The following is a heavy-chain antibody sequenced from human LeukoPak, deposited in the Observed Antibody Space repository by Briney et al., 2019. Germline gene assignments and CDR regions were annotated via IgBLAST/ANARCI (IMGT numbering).Heavy chain of an antibody. CDR2: ISGSGGST. V-gene: IGHV3-23*01. J-gene: IGHJ4*02. D-gene: IGHD6-13*01. Sequence: GGSLRLSCAASGFTFSSYAMSWVRQAPGKGLEWVSAISGSGGSTYYADSVKGRFTISRDNSKNTLYLQMNSLRAEDTAVYYYAKPYSSSWEGYFDYWGQGTLVTVSS. CDR3: AKPYSSSWEGYFDY. CDR1: GFTFSSYA.